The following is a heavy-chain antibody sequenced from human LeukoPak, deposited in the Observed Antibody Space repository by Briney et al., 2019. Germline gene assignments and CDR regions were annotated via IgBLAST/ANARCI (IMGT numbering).Heavy chain of an antibody. CDR1: GYSFSDYA. CDR2: INTNTGTP. D-gene: IGHD2-21*01. CDR3: SGEEFPVVGYYGMDV. V-gene: IGHV7-4-1*02. Sequence: ASVKVSCKASGYSFSDYAMNWVRQAPGQGLEWMGWINTNTGTPTYGQGFTGRFVFSLDTSVSAAYLQISNLKPEDTAVYFCSGEEFPVVGYYGMDVWGQGTTVTVSS. J-gene: IGHJ6*02.